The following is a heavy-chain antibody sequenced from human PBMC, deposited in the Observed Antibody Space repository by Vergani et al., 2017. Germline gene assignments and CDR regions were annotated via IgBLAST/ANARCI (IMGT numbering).Heavy chain of an antibody. CDR2: IQFDGSNE. J-gene: IGHJ4*02. CDR1: GFTLSNYD. CDR3: AKHFRGWGIDY. D-gene: IGHD3-16*01. V-gene: IGHV3-30*02. Sequence: QVQLVESGGGVVQRGGSLRLSCATSGFTLSNYDMQWIRQGPGKGLEFVAFIQFDGSNEYYADSVKCRFTLSRDFSKNTLYLQMNSLRTDDTATYYCAKHFRGWGIDYWGQGTQVIVSS.